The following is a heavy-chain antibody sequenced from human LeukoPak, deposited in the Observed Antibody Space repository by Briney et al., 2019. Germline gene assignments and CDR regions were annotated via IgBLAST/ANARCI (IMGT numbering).Heavy chain of an antibody. CDR1: GFNFSIYP. V-gene: IGHV3-23*01. D-gene: IGHD3-9*01. CDR3: AKGTFDWSFPLYFDS. Sequence: GGSLRLSCTTSGFNFSIYPMPWVRQAPGKGLEWVLAIDGSGATTYYADSVKGRLAISRDNSKNTLFLQMNSLRVEDTAVYYCAKGTFDWSFPLYFDSWGQGILVTVSS. J-gene: IGHJ4*02. CDR2: IDGSGATT.